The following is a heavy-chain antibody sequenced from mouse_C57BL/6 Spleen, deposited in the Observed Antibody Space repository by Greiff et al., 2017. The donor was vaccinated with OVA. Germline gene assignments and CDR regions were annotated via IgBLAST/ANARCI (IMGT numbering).Heavy chain of an antibody. CDR2: IDPSDSYT. CDR1: GYTFTSYW. Sequence: QVQLQQPGAELVMPGASVKLSCKASGYTFTSYWMHWVKQRPGQGLEWIGEIDPSDSYTNYNQKFKGKSTLTVDKSSSTAYMQLSSLTSEDSAVYYCARGGGDSCDYWGQGTTLTVSS. J-gene: IGHJ2*01. V-gene: IGHV1-69*01. CDR3: ARGGGDSCDY. D-gene: IGHD3-2*01.